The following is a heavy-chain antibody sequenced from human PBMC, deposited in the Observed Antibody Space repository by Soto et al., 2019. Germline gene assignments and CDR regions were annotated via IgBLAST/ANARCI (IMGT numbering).Heavy chain of an antibody. CDR3: AMRGYCSSTSCYDY. CDR2: IYYSGST. J-gene: IGHJ4*03. D-gene: IGHD2-2*01. Sequence: PSETLSLTCTVSGGSISSSRYYWGWIRQPPGKGLEWIGSIYYSGSTYYNPSLKSRVTISVDTSKNQFSLKLSSVTAADTVVYYCAMRGYCSSTSCYDYWGQGTLVTVS. V-gene: IGHV4-39*01. CDR1: GGSISSSRYY.